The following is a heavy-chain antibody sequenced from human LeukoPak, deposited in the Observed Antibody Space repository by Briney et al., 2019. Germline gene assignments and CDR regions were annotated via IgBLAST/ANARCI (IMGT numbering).Heavy chain of an antibody. V-gene: IGHV4-61*02. Sequence: SQTLSLTCTVSGGSISSGSYYWSWIRQPAGKGLEWIGRIYTSGSTNYNPSLKSRVTISVDTSKNQFSLKLSSVTAADTAVYYCARSKSKYCSGGSCYLDYWGQGTLVTVSS. CDR1: GGSISSGSYY. D-gene: IGHD2-15*01. J-gene: IGHJ4*02. CDR2: IYTSGST. CDR3: ARSKSKYCSGGSCYLDY.